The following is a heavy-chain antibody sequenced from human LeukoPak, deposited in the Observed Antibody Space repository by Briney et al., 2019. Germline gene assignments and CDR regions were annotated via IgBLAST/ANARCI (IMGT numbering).Heavy chain of an antibody. CDR1: GFTFSSYA. D-gene: IGHD3-10*01. V-gene: IGHV3-30-3*01. CDR3: ARGNIWFGELFQNFDY. CDR2: ISYDGSNK. Sequence: GGSLRLSCAASGFTFSSYAMHWVRQAPGKGLEWVAVISYDGSNKYYADSVKGRFTISRDNSKNTLYLQMNSLRAEDTAVYYCARGNIWFGELFQNFDYWGQGTLVTVSS. J-gene: IGHJ4*02.